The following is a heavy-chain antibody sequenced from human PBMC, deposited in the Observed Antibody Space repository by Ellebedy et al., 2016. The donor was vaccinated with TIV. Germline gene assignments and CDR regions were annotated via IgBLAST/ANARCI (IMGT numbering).Heavy chain of an antibody. Sequence: SGPTLVKPIQTLTLTCTFSGFSLSTSGVGVGWIRQPPGKALEWLALIYWDDDKRYSPSLKSRLTITKDTSKNQVVLTMTNMDPVDTATYYCAHYSYGSFGGDWFDPWGQGTLVTVSS. J-gene: IGHJ5*02. D-gene: IGHD5-18*01. CDR2: IYWDDDK. CDR1: GFSLSTSGVG. V-gene: IGHV2-5*02. CDR3: AHYSYGSFGGDWFDP.